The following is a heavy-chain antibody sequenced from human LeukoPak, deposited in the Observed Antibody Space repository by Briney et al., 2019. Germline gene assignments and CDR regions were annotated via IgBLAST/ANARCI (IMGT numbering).Heavy chain of an antibody. CDR2: ISGGGGDT. CDR1: GLTFSSYA. J-gene: IGHJ4*02. Sequence: GGSLRLSCAASGLTFSSYAMSWVRQAPGKGLEWFSTISGGGGDTFYADSVKGRFTVSRDNSKDTLYLQMNSLRAEDTGVYYCAKDGGYDRGGFDYWGQGTLVTVSS. CDR3: AKDGGYDRGGFDY. V-gene: IGHV3-23*01. D-gene: IGHD5-12*01.